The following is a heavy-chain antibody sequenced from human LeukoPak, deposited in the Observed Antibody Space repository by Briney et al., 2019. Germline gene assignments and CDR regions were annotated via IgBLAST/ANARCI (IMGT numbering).Heavy chain of an antibody. V-gene: IGHV1-46*01. D-gene: IGHD3-22*01. J-gene: IGHJ3*02. CDR1: GYTFTSYY. Sequence: ASVKVSCKASGYTFTSYYMHWVRQAPGQGLEWMGIINPSGGSTSYTQKFQGRVTMTRDTSTSTVYMELSSLRSEDTAVYYCARDPPDYYDSSGYSSDAFDIWGQGTMVTVSS. CDR3: ARDPPDYYDSSGYSSDAFDI. CDR2: INPSGGST.